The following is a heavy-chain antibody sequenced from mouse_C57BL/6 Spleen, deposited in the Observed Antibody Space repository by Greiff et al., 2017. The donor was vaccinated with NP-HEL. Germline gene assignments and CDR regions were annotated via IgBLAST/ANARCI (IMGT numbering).Heavy chain of an antibody. CDR3: ARGDYGSPFAY. CDR2: IYPGSGNT. Sequence: QVQLQQSGPELVKPGASVKISCKASGYSFTSYYIHWVKQRPGQGLEWIGWIYPGSGNTKYNEKFKGKATLTADTSSNTAYLQLSSLTSEDTAVYYCARGDYGSPFAYWGQGTLVTVSA. V-gene: IGHV1-66*01. D-gene: IGHD1-1*01. J-gene: IGHJ3*01. CDR1: GYSFTSYY.